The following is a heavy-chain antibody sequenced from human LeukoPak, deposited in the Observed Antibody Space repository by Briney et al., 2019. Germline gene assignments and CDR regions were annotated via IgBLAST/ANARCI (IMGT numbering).Heavy chain of an antibody. CDR3: AQDFGWY. D-gene: IGHD3-10*01. Sequence: GGSLRLSCVVSGFQFGDVWMSWVRQAPGRGLEWVSSISGSGGTTYYADSVKGRFTISRDNSKNTVYLQMNSLRAEDTAVYYCAQDFGWYWGQGTLVTVSS. V-gene: IGHV3-23*01. CDR2: ISGSGGTT. J-gene: IGHJ4*02. CDR1: GFQFGDVW.